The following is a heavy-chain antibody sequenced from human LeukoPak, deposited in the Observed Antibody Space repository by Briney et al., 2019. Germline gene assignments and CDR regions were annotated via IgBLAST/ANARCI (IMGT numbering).Heavy chain of an antibody. D-gene: IGHD3-9*01. CDR3: ARSGVRYYDILTGYTAFDI. CDR2: MNPNSGNT. J-gene: IGHJ3*02. V-gene: IGHV1-8*01. Sequence: ASVKVSCKASGYTFTSYDINWVRQATGQGLEWMGWMNPNSGNTGYAQKFQGGVTMTRNTSISTAYMELSSLRSEDTAVYYCARSGVRYYDILTGYTAFDIWGQGTMVTVSS. CDR1: GYTFTSYD.